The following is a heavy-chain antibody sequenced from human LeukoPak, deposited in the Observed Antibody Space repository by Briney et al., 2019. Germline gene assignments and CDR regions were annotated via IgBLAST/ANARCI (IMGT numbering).Heavy chain of an antibody. J-gene: IGHJ5*02. CDR2: ISSSGSTI. Sequence: GGSLGLSCAASGFTFSSYEMNWVRQAPGKGLEWVSYISSSGSTIYYADSVKGRFTISRDNAKNSLYLQMNSLRAEDTAVYYCARLIVPAAMLDWFDPWGQGTLVTVSS. V-gene: IGHV3-48*03. D-gene: IGHD2-2*01. CDR1: GFTFSSYE. CDR3: ARLIVPAAMLDWFDP.